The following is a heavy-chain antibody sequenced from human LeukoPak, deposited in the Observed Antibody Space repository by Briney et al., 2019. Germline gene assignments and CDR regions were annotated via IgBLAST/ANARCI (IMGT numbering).Heavy chain of an antibody. Sequence: PGGSLRLSCAASGFTFSSYAMSWVRQAPGKGLEWVSAISGSGGSTYYADSVKGRFTISRDNSKNTLYLQMNSLRAEDTAVYYCAKDQFWSGYYYGMDVWGQGTTVTVSS. CDR1: GFTFSSYA. V-gene: IGHV3-23*01. J-gene: IGHJ6*02. CDR3: AKDQFWSGYYYGMDV. CDR2: ISGSGGST. D-gene: IGHD3-3*01.